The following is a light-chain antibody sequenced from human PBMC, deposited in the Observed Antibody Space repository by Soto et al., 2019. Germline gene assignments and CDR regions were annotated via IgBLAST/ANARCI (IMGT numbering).Light chain of an antibody. Sequence: QSALTQPASVSGSPGQSITISCTGTSSDVGGYNYVSWYQQHPGKAPKLMIYEVSNRPSWVSNRFSGSKSGNTASLTISGLQAEDEAGYCCSSYTSSSALVFGGGTKLTVL. CDR2: EVS. CDR1: SSDVGGYNY. J-gene: IGLJ2*01. V-gene: IGLV2-14*01. CDR3: SSYTSSSALV.